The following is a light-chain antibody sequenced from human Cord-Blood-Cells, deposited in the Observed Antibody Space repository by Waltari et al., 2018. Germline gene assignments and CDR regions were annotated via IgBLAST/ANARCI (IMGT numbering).Light chain of an antibody. CDR3: QQSYSTPKT. CDR1: QSISSY. V-gene: IGKV1-39*01. CDR2: AAS. Sequence: DIQMTQSPSSLSASVGSRVTITCRASQSISSYLNWYQQKPGKAPKLLIYAASSLQSGVPSRFSGSGSGTDCTLTISSLQPEDFATYYCQQSYSTPKTFGQGTKVEIK. J-gene: IGKJ1*01.